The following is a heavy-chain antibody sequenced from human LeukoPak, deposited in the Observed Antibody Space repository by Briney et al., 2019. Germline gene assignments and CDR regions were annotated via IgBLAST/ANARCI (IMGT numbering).Heavy chain of an antibody. D-gene: IGHD4-17*01. J-gene: IGHJ4*02. CDR3: ARVSPYGDFDC. V-gene: IGHV1-2*02. CDR1: GYTFTAYY. Sequence: ASVKVSCKASGYTFTAYYIHWVRQAPGQGLEWLGWVNPNTGGTNFAPKFQGRVTMTRDTSIRMTYMELTSLKSDDTAVYYCARVSPYGDFDCWGQETLVTVSS. CDR2: VNPNTGGT.